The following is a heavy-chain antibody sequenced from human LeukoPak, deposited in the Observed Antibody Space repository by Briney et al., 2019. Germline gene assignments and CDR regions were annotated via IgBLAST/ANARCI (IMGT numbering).Heavy chain of an antibody. V-gene: IGHV3-53*01. J-gene: IGHJ4*02. CDR1: GFTVSSNY. CDR3: AADPSRPLIFDY. Sequence: GGSLRLSCAASGFTVSSNYMSWVRQAPGKGLEWVSVIYSGGSTYYADSVKGRFTISRDNSKNTLYLQMNSLRAEDTAVYYCAADPSRPLIFDYWGQGTLVTVSS. CDR2: IYSGGST.